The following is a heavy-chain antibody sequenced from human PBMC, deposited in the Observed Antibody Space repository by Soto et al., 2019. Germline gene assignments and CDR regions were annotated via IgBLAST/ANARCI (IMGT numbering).Heavy chain of an antibody. CDR3: ARSSGKRPEGNWFDP. Sequence: SETLSLTCAVSGGSISNGGYSWSWIRQPPGKGLEWIGYIYHSGSTYYNPSLKSRVTISVDRSKNQFSLKLSSVTAANTAVYYCARSSGKRPEGNWFDPGGQGTRATVSS. V-gene: IGHV4-30-2*01. CDR2: IYHSGST. D-gene: IGHD1-26*01. CDR1: GGSISNGGYS. J-gene: IGHJ5*02.